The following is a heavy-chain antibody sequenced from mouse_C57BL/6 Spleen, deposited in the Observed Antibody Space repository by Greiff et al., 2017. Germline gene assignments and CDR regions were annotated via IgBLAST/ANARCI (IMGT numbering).Heavy chain of an antibody. CDR3: ARAGMGNSGYFDV. Sequence: QVQLQQSGAELARPGASVKLSCKASGYTFTSYGIRWVKQRTGQGLEWIGEIYPRSGYTYYTEKFKGKATLTADKSSSTAYMQLRSLTSEDSAVYLCARAGMGNSGYFDVWGTGTTVTVAS. CDR1: GYTFTSYG. CDR2: IYPRSGYT. J-gene: IGHJ1*03. D-gene: IGHD2-1*01. V-gene: IGHV1-81*01.